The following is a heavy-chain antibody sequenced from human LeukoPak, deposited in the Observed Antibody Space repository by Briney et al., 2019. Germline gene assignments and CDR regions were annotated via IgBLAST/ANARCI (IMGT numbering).Heavy chain of an antibody. CDR1: GGSFSGYY. V-gene: IGHV4-34*01. D-gene: IGHD3-3*01. CDR2: INHSGST. Sequence: SETLSLTCAVYGGSFSGYYWSWIRQPPGKGLEWLGEINHSGSTNYNPSLKSRVTISVDKSKNQFSLKLSSVTAADTAVYYCARVSMPSLYYDFWSGYPRHPFDYWGQGTLVTVSS. J-gene: IGHJ4*02. CDR3: ARVSMPSLYYDFWSGYPRHPFDY.